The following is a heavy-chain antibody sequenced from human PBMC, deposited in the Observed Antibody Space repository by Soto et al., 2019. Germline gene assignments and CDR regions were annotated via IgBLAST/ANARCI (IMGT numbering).Heavy chain of an antibody. J-gene: IGHJ4*02. Sequence: EVQLVESGGGLVQPGGSLRLSCAASGFTFSSYSMNWVRQAPGKGLEWVSYISSSSSTIYYADSVKGRFTISRDNAKNSLYLQMNRLRAEDTAVYYCARDSPGDYEPPNFDYWGQGTLVTVSS. CDR1: GFTFSSYS. D-gene: IGHD4-17*01. V-gene: IGHV3-48*01. CDR3: ARDSPGDYEPPNFDY. CDR2: ISSSSSTI.